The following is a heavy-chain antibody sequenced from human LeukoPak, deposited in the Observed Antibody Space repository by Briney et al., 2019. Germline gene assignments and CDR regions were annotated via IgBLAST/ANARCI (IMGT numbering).Heavy chain of an antibody. Sequence: GASVKVSCKASGGTSSSYAISWVRQAPGQGLEWMGGIIPIFGTANYAQKFQGRVTITADESTSTAYMELSSLRSEDTAVYYCASLITRIKQQLVQDYYYGMDVWGKGTTVTVSS. V-gene: IGHV1-69*13. J-gene: IGHJ6*04. CDR3: ASLITRIKQQLVQDYYYGMDV. CDR1: GGTSSSYA. D-gene: IGHD6-13*01. CDR2: IIPIFGTA.